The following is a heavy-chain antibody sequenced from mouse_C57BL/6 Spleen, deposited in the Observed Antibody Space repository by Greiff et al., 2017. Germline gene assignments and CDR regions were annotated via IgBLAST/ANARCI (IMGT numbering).Heavy chain of an antibody. CDR1: DSEVFPIAY. D-gene: IGHD1-1*01. V-gene: IGHV15-2*01. J-gene: IGHJ1*03. CDR3: ARRDYGSSYVYFDV. CDR2: ILPSIGRT. Sequence: QVQLKQSGSELRSPGSSVKLSCKDFDSEVFPIAYMSWVRQKPGHGFEWIGGILPSIGRTIYGEKFEDKATLDADTLSNTAYLELNSLTSEDSAIYYCARRDYGSSYVYFDVWGTGTTVTVSS.